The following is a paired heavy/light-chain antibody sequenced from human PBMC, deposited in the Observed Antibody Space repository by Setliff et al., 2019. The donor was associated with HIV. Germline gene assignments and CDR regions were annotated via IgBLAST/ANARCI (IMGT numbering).Heavy chain of an antibody. V-gene: IGHV3-11*01. J-gene: IGHJ4*02. CDR3: AREQGVDYGDYDQDYFEFEGIDY. CDR1: GFTFSDYY. Sequence: QVQLVESGGDLVKPGGSLRLSCAASGFTFSDYYMSWIRQAPGKGLEWVSYISSSGGTIYYADSVKGRFTISRDNAKNSLYLQMNSLRAEDTAVYYCAREQGVDYGDYDQDYFEFEGIDYWGQGTLVTVSS. CDR2: ISSSGGTI. D-gene: IGHD4-17*01.
Light chain of an antibody. Sequence: QSVLTQPPSVSAAPGQKVTISCSGSSSNIGNNYISWYQQLPGTAPKLLIYDNNERPSGIPDRFSGSKSGTSATLGITGLQTGDEADYYCGTWDSSLSAAVFGGGTKVTVL. V-gene: IGLV1-51*01. CDR3: GTWDSSLSAAV. J-gene: IGLJ2*01. CDR2: DNN. CDR1: SSNIGNNY.